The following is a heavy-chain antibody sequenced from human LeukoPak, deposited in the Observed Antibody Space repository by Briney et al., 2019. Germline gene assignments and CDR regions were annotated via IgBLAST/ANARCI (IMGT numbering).Heavy chain of an antibody. D-gene: IGHD2-2*01. CDR2: ISYDGSNK. J-gene: IGHJ3*02. V-gene: IGHV3-30-3*01. CDR1: GFTFSSYA. Sequence: GGSLRLSCAASGFTFSSYAMHWVRQAPGKGLEWVAVISYDGSNKYYADSVKGRFTISRDNSKNTLYLQMNSLRAEDTAVYYCARDWRYCSSTSCHHDAFDIWGQGTMVTVSS. CDR3: ARDWRYCSSTSCHHDAFDI.